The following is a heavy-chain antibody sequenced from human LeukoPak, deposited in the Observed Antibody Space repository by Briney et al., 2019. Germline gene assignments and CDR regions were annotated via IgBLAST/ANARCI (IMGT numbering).Heavy chain of an antibody. V-gene: IGHV3-23*01. Sequence: GGSLRLSCPASGFTFYMYAMSWVRQAPGKGLEWVASMCGTAGCTFYPDSVKGRFTISRDNSKNVLYLRMNSLTAEDTAIYYCAKDRPNFHENSGHYYRRDGDSWSQGTLVTVSS. CDR1: GFTFYMYA. J-gene: IGHJ5*01. CDR3: AKDRPNFHENSGHYYRRDGDS. CDR2: MCGTAGCT. D-gene: IGHD3-22*01.